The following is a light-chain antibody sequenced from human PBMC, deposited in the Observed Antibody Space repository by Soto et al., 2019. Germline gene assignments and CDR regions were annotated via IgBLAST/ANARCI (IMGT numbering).Light chain of an antibody. Sequence: QSVLTQPPSASGSPGQSVTISCTGTSSDVGAYNYVSWFQQHPGKAPKLMIYEVTKRPSGVPARFSGPKSGNTASLTVSGLQAEDEADYYCSSYAGSSTLVFGTGTKLTVL. CDR3: SSYAGSSTLV. J-gene: IGLJ1*01. CDR1: SSDVGAYNY. V-gene: IGLV2-8*01. CDR2: EVT.